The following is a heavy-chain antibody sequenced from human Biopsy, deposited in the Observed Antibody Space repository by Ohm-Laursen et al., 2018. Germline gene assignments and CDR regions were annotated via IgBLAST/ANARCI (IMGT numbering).Heavy chain of an antibody. D-gene: IGHD3-3*01. J-gene: IGHJ5*02. CDR3: AKGGSITIFGVVINNCFDP. V-gene: IGHV3-23*01. CDR2: ISANGATS. Sequence: SLRLSCAASGVTLSGYGMNWVRQAPGKGLEWVSTISANGATSYYADSVKGRFTISRDNSKNTLYLQMNSVRADDTAIYYCAKGGSITIFGVVINNCFDPWGQGTRVSVSS. CDR1: GVTLSGYG.